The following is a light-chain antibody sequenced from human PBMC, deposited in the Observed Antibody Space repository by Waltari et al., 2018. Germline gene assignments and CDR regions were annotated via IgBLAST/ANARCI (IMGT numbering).Light chain of an antibody. CDR3: QQYGSSPPWT. J-gene: IGKJ1*01. V-gene: IGKV3-20*01. CDR2: GAS. Sequence: EIEMTQSPATLSVSPGERATLSCRASQSVSSSYLAWYQQKPGQAPRLLIYGASSRATGIPDRFSGSGSGTDFTLTISRLEPEDFAVYYCQQYGSSPPWTFGQGTKVEIK. CDR1: QSVSSSY.